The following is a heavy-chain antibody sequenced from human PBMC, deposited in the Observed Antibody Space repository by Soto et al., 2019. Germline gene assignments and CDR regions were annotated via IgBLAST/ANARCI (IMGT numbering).Heavy chain of an antibody. Sequence: ASVKVSCKASGHSFSAYYIHWVRQAPGQGLEWMGWINPKSGATNYAQRFQGRVTMTRDTSITTAYMELSGLRSDDTAMYYCARHGYSSGWQYYYYYYGMDVWGQGTTVTVSS. CDR2: INPKSGAT. J-gene: IGHJ6*02. CDR1: GHSFSAYY. CDR3: ARHGYSSGWQYYYYYYGMDV. V-gene: IGHV1-2*02. D-gene: IGHD6-19*01.